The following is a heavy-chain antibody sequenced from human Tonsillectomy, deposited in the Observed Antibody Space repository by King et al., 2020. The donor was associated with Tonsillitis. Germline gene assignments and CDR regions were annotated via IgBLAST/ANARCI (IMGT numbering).Heavy chain of an antibody. CDR1: GVTFSDYA. CDR2: IIPISGTT. D-gene: IGHD3-22*01. J-gene: IGHJ4*02. Sequence: QLQLVQSGAEVRKPGSSVKVSCKASGVTFSDYAITWVRQAPGQGLEWMGAIIPISGTTNYAQNFQGRVTITADESTSTAYMELSSLRSEDTAMYNCATLKYYHSSDRHLDCWGQGTLVTVSS. CDR3: ATLKYYHSSDRHLDC. V-gene: IGHV1-69*01.